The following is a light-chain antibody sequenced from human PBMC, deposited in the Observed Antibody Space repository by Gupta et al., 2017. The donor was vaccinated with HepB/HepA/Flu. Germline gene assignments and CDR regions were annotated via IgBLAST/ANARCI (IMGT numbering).Light chain of an antibody. V-gene: IGKV3-20*01. CDR3: QQYGSSPLT. Sequence: VFAQSAASLSVFPGERATLSCRPSQSVTRTYLGWYQQKPGQPPRLLIYGASSRATGIPDRFSGSGSGTDFTLTISRLEPEDFAVYYCQQYGSSPLTFGPGTKVDIK. CDR2: GAS. J-gene: IGKJ3*01. CDR1: QSVTRTY.